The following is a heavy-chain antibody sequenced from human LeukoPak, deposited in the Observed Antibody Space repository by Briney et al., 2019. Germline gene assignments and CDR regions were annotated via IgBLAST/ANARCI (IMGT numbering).Heavy chain of an antibody. V-gene: IGHV3-48*04. J-gene: IGHJ4*02. Sequence: GGSLRLSCAASGFTFIDYSMNWVRQAPGKGLEWISYVGISSGNTKYADSVKGRFTISGDSAKNSLYLQMNSLRAEDTAVYYCARAFSGSYYLNWGFDYWGQGTLVTVSS. CDR2: VGISSGNT. D-gene: IGHD1-26*01. CDR3: ARAFSGSYYLNWGFDY. CDR1: GFTFIDYS.